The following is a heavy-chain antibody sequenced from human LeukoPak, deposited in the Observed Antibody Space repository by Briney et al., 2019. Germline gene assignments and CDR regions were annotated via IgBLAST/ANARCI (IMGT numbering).Heavy chain of an antibody. CDR3: ARDLGRDGYKKFDY. CDR1: GYTFTSYA. D-gene: IGHD5-24*01. Sequence: SVKVSCKAPGYTFTSYAMHWVRQAPGQRLEWMGWINAGNGNTKYSQKFQGRVTITRDTSASTAYMELSSLRSEDTAVYYCARDLGRDGYKKFDYWGQGTLVTVSS. J-gene: IGHJ4*02. CDR2: INAGNGNT. V-gene: IGHV1-3*01.